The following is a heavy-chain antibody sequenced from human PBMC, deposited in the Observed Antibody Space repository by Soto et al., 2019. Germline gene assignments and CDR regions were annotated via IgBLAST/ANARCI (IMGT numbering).Heavy chain of an antibody. CDR3: ARRGAVSSFYYYGMDV. D-gene: IGHD6-6*01. CDR1: GYSFTSYW. V-gene: IGHV5-51*01. CDR2: IYPGDSDT. J-gene: IGHJ6*02. Sequence: GESLKISCKGSGYSFTSYWIGWVRQMPGKGLEWMGIIYPGDSDTRYSPSFQGQVTISADKSISTAYLQWSSLKASDTAMYYCARRGAVSSFYYYGMDVWGQGTTVTVSS.